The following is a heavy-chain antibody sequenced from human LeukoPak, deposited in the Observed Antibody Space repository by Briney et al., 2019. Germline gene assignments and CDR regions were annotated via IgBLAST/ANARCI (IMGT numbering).Heavy chain of an antibody. CDR3: ARGKEKWLDHFDY. D-gene: IGHD6-19*01. V-gene: IGHV3-48*02. Sequence: PGGSLRLSCAASGFTFSSYEMNWVRQPPGKGLEWVSYISTTSSTIYYADSVKGRFTMSRDNAKNSLYLQMDSLRDEDTAVYYCARGKEKWLDHFDYWGQGSLVTVSS. CDR1: GFTFSSYE. J-gene: IGHJ4*02. CDR2: ISTTSSTI.